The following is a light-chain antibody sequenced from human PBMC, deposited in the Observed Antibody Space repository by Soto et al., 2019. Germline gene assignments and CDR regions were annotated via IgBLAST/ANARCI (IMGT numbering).Light chain of an antibody. CDR2: EVS. CDR1: SSDVGGYNY. Sequence: QSALTQPPSASGSPGQSVTISCTGTSSDVGGYNYVSWYQQHPGKAPKLMVFEVSKRPSGVPDRFSGSKSGNTASLTVSGLQAEDEADYYCAPYAGSINGVFGGGTKLTVL. CDR3: APYAGSINGV. J-gene: IGLJ3*02. V-gene: IGLV2-8*01.